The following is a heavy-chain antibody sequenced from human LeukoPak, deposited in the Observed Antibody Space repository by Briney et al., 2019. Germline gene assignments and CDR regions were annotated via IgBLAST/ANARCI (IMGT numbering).Heavy chain of an antibody. CDR1: GFTFSSYA. Sequence: GGSLRLSCAASGFTFSSYAMTWVSQAPGKGLEWVSGISGSGGSTFYADSVKGRFTISRDNYENTLYLHMNSLRADDTVVYYCAKDASSWFEYFPHWGQGTLVSVSS. D-gene: IGHD2-2*01. CDR3: AKDASSWFEYFPH. CDR2: ISGSGGST. V-gene: IGHV3-23*01. J-gene: IGHJ1*01.